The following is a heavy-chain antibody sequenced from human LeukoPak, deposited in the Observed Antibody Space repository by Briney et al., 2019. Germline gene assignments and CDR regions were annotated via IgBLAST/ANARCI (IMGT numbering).Heavy chain of an antibody. V-gene: IGHV1-2*02. Sequence: ASVKVSCKASGYTLTGYYMHWVRQAPGQGLEWMGWINPNSGGTNYAQKFQGRVTMTRDTSISTAYMELSRLRSDDTAVYYCARDSMVIVRDAFDIRGQGTMVTVSS. J-gene: IGHJ3*02. CDR3: ARDSMVIVRDAFDI. D-gene: IGHD5-18*01. CDR2: INPNSGGT. CDR1: GYTLTGYY.